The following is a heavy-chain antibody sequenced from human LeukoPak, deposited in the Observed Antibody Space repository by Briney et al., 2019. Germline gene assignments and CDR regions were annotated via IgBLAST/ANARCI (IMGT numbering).Heavy chain of an antibody. V-gene: IGHV4-61*02. Sequence: SQTLSLTCTVSGGSISGGDYYWSWIRQPAGQGLEWVGRMFTSGSTYYNPSLKSRVTMSLDASKNQFSLNLSSVTAADTAVYYCARDPLRPDVYYYYMDVWGNGTTVTVSS. J-gene: IGHJ6*03. CDR3: ARDPLRPDVYYYYMDV. CDR2: MFTSGST. CDR1: GGSISGGDYY.